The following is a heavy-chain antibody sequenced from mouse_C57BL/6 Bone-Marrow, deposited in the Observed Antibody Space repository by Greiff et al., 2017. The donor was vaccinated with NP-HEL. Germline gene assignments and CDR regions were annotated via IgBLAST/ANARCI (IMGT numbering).Heavy chain of an antibody. V-gene: IGHV5-4*01. CDR3: ARDGIDGYYVRDGMDY. D-gene: IGHD2-3*01. CDR2: ISDGGSYT. J-gene: IGHJ4*01. CDR1: GFTFSSYA. Sequence: EVMLVESGGGLVKPGGSLKLSCAASGFTFSSYAMSWVRQTPEKRLEWVATISDGGSYTYYPDNVKGRFTISRDNAKNNLYLQMSHLKSEDTAMYYCARDGIDGYYVRDGMDYWGQGTSVTVSS.